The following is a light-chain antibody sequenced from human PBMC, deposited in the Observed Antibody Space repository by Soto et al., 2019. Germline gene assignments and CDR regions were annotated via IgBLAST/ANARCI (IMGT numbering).Light chain of an antibody. CDR3: QQYNSYPET. CDR2: DAS. V-gene: IGKV1-33*01. Sequence: DIQMTQSPSSLSASVGDRVTITCQASQDITNYLNWYQQKPGRAPRLLLYDASSLETGVPSRFSGSGSGTEFTLTISSLQPDDFANYYCQQYNSYPETFGQGTKVDIK. CDR1: QDITNY. J-gene: IGKJ1*01.